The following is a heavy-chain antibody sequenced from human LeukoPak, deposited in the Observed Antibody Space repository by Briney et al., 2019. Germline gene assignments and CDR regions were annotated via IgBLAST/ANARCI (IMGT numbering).Heavy chain of an antibody. V-gene: IGHV4-39*07. J-gene: IGHJ4*02. D-gene: IGHD5-12*01. CDR3: ARAKGYSYEYSGYDLGRYYFDY. CDR2: IYYSGST. CDR1: GGSISSSSYY. Sequence: SETLSLTCTVSGGSISSSSYYWGWIRQPPGKGLEWIGSIYYSGSTYYNPSLKSRVTISVDTSKNQFSLKLSSVTAADTAVYYCARAKGYSYEYSGYDLGRYYFDYWGQGTLVTVSS.